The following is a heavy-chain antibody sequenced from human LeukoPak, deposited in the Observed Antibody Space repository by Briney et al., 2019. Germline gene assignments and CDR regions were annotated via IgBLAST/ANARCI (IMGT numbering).Heavy chain of an antibody. CDR2: INTNTGNP. J-gene: IGHJ6*02. D-gene: IGHD3-10*01. CDR3: AKEGTWFYGSGSWRYGMDV. CDR1: GYTFTNYA. V-gene: IGHV7-4-1*02. Sequence: ASVNVSCKASGYTFTNYAMNWVRQAPGQGLEWMGWINTNTGNPRYAQGFTGRFVFSLDTSVSTAYLQISSLKAEDTAVYYCAKEGTWFYGSGSWRYGMDVWGQGTTVTVSS.